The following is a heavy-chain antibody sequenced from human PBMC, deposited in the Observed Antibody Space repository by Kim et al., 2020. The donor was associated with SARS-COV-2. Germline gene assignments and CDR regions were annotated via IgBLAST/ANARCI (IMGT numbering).Heavy chain of an antibody. J-gene: IGHJ6*03. CDR3: TNLRHTYGFLSSNSYYLAV. D-gene: IGHD4-17*01. CDR2: SKSKDYGGTT. Sequence: GGSLRLSCTTSGFTFGECAMSWVRQAPGKGPERVAFSKSKDYGGTTEYAASVNGRFTVSRDDSKSIAYLQMNSLNTEDTAVYYCTNLRHTYGFLSSNSYYLAVWGKGTTVTVSS. V-gene: IGHV3-49*04. CDR1: GFTFGECA.